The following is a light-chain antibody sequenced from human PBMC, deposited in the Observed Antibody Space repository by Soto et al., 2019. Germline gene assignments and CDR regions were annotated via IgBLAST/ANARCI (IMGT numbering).Light chain of an antibody. J-gene: IGKJ3*01. CDR3: LQDYTFPFT. Sequence: AIQMTQSPSSLSASVGDRVTITCRASQDIRSDLSWYQQKPGKAPKLLIYSASSLHSGVPSRFRGSGSGTAFTLTISSLQPEDFATYYCLQDYTFPFTFGLGPQCMS. CDR1: QDIRSD. V-gene: IGKV1-6*01. CDR2: SAS.